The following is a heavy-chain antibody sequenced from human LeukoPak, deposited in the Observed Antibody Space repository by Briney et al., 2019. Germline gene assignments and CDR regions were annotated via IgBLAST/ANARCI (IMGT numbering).Heavy chain of an antibody. J-gene: IGHJ5*02. V-gene: IGHV1-18*01. CDR1: GYTFTSYG. Sequence: GASVKVSCKASGYTFTSYGISWVRQAPGQGLEWMGWISAYNGNTNYAQKLQGRVTMTTDTSTSTAYMELRSLRSDDTAVYYCARDWDGVAVAGNWFDPWGQGTLVTVSS. CDR3: ARDWDGVAVAGNWFDP. D-gene: IGHD6-19*01. CDR2: ISAYNGNT.